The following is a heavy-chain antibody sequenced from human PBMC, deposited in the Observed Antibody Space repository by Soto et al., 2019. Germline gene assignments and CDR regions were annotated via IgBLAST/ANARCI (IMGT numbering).Heavy chain of an antibody. Sequence: LSLTCTVSGGSISSGGYYWSWIRQHPGKGLEWIGYIYYSGSTYYNPSLKSRVTISVDTSKNQFSLKLSSVTAADTAVYYCASTPGLWFGDIYGMDVWGQGTTVTVSS. CDR1: GGSISSGGYY. V-gene: IGHV4-31*03. CDR3: ASTPGLWFGDIYGMDV. J-gene: IGHJ6*02. D-gene: IGHD3-10*01. CDR2: IYYSGST.